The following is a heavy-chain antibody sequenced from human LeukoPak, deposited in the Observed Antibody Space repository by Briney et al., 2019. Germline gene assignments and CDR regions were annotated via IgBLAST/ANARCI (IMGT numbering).Heavy chain of an antibody. J-gene: IGHJ6*02. V-gene: IGHV3-21*01. CDR2: ISSSSSYI. CDR3: ARDLGGDYDILTGYYTDDYYYYGMDV. CDR1: GFTFSSYS. D-gene: IGHD3-9*01. Sequence: PGGSLRLSCAASGFTFSSYSMNWVRQAPGKGLEWGSSISSSSSYIYYADSVKGRFTISRDNAKNSLYLQMNSLRAEDTAVYYCARDLGGDYDILTGYYTDDYYYYGMDVWGQGTTVTVSS.